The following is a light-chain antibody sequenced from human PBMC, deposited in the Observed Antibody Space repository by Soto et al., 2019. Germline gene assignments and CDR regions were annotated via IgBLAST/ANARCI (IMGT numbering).Light chain of an antibody. V-gene: IGKV3-15*01. CDR1: QSAGSN. J-gene: IGKJ4*01. CDR2: AAS. CDR3: QQYNSWPRST. Sequence: EIVMTQSPATLSVSPGERATLSCRASQSAGSNLAWYQQKRGQAPRLLIYAASTRATGIPVRFSGSGSGTELTLTISSLQSEAFALYFCQQYNSWPRSTFGGGTKVDMK.